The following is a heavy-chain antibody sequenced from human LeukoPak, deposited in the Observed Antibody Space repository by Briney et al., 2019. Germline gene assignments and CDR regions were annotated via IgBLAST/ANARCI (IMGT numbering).Heavy chain of an antibody. CDR3: ARVRKYNINDGFDI. J-gene: IGHJ3*02. Sequence: SETLSLTCSVSGDSISSSSYYWAWIRQPPGKGLESIGSVYSSGSTYLHPSLKSRVTISVDRSKNQFSLQLSSVTAADTAVYYCARVRKYNINDGFDIWGQGTMVTVSS. CDR1: GDSISSSSYY. CDR2: VYSSGST. D-gene: IGHD1-14*01. V-gene: IGHV4-39*07.